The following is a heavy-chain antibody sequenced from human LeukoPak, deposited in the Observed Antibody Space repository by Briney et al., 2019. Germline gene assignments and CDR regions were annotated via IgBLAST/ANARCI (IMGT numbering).Heavy chain of an antibody. CDR1: GFTFSSYA. CDR2: ISGSGGST. V-gene: IGHV3-23*01. J-gene: IGHJ4*02. Sequence: PGGSLRLSCAASGFTFSSYAMSWVRQAPGKGLEWVSAISGSGGSTYYADSVKGRFTISRDNSKNTLYLQMNSLSADDTAVYYCAKSSDYYDSSRFDYWGQGTLVTVSS. D-gene: IGHD3-22*01. CDR3: AKSSDYYDSSRFDY.